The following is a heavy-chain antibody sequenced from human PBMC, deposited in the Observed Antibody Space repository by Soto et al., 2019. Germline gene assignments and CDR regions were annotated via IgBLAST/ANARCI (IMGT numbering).Heavy chain of an antibody. CDR2: IYYSGST. CDR1: GGSISSSSYY. V-gene: IGHV4-39*01. Sequence: NPSETLSLTCTVSGGSISSSSYYWGWIRQPPGKGLEWIGSIYYSGSTYYNPSLKSRVTISVDTSKNQFSLKLSSVTAADTAVYYCARRRYYYDSSGYYYDYWGQGTLVTVSS. CDR3: ARRRYYYDSSGYYYDY. J-gene: IGHJ4*02. D-gene: IGHD3-22*01.